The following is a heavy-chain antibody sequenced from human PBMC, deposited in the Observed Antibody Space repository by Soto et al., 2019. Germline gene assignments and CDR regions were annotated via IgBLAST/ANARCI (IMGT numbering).Heavy chain of an antibody. CDR1: GGSFSCYY. J-gene: IGHJ5*02. CDR2: INHSGST. V-gene: IGHV4-34*01. Sequence: PSETLSLTCAVYGGSFSCYYWSWIRQPPGKGLEWIGEINHSGSTNYNPSLKSRVTISVDTSKNQFSLKLSSVTAADTAVYYCASTILWFGRRFDPWGQGTLVTVSS. CDR3: ASTILWFGRRFDP. D-gene: IGHD3-10*01.